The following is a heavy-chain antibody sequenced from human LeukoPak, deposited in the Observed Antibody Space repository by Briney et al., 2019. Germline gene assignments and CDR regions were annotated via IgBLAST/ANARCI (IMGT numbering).Heavy chain of an antibody. J-gene: IGHJ4*02. V-gene: IGHV5-10-1*01. D-gene: IGHD1-1*01. CDR3: ATNNWLDY. CDR2: IDPSDSYT. Sequence: PGESLKISCKGSGYSFTSYWIGWVRHMPGNGLEWMGMIDPSDSYTTYSPSFQGHVHISADKSISTAYIQWSSLKASDSAMYYCATNNWLDYWGQGTPVTVSS. CDR1: GYSFTSYW.